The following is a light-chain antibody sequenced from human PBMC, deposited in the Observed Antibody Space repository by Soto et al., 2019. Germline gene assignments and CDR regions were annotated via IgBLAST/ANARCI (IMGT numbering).Light chain of an antibody. V-gene: IGLV2-14*03. J-gene: IGLJ2*01. CDR3: SSYTSTSVV. Sequence: QSALTQPASVSGSPGQSITISCTGTSSDVGYYNYVSWYQQHPGKAPKLIIYDVSNRPSGVSNRFSGSKSGNTASLTISGLQADDEADYYCSSYTSTSVVFGGGTKVTVL. CDR1: SSDVGYYNY. CDR2: DVS.